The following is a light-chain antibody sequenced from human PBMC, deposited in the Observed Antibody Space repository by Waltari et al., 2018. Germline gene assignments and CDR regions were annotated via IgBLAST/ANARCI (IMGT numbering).Light chain of an antibody. CDR1: QTVRTLA. CDR3: QQYDGIVVT. J-gene: IGKJ4*01. Sequence: EIVLPPSPGTLPLSPGDRATPPGRASQTVRTLALSWYQQKPGQAPRVLIYSTYNRATGIPDMFSGSGSGTDFTLTINRLAPEDFAMYYCQQYDGIVVTFGGGTKVEI. CDR2: STY. V-gene: IGKV3-20*01.